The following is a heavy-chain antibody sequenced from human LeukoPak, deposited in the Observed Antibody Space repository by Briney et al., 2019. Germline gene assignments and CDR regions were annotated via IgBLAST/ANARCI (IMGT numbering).Heavy chain of an antibody. Sequence: SETLSLTCTVSGGSISSSSYYWGWIRQPPGKGLEWIGSIYYSGSTYYNPSLKSRVTISVDTSKNQFSLKLSSVTAADTAVYYCARKEGGELVNTRRWFDPWGQGTLVTVSS. CDR3: ARKEGGELVNTRRWFDP. D-gene: IGHD6-13*01. J-gene: IGHJ5*02. V-gene: IGHV4-39*07. CDR1: GGSISSSSYY. CDR2: IYYSGST.